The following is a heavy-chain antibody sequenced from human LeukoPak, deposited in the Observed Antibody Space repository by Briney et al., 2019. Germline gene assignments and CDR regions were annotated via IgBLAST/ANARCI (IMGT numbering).Heavy chain of an antibody. CDR1: GYTFTNYG. D-gene: IGHD6-13*01. Sequence: ASVTVSCKASGYTFTNYGVNWVRRAPGQGLEWMGWISTYNGNANYAQSLQGRITMTTDTSTSTAYMELRSLRSDDTAVYYCAREDDTIADNTFDIWGQGTVVTVSS. V-gene: IGHV1-18*01. J-gene: IGHJ3*02. CDR3: AREDDTIADNTFDI. CDR2: ISTYNGNA.